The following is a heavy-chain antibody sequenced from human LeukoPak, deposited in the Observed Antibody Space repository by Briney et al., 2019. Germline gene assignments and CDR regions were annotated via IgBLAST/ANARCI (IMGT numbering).Heavy chain of an antibody. CDR2: IYYGENT. Sequence: SETLSLTCTVSGGSISSGPYYWGWIRQPPGKGLEWIGNIYYGENTYYNPSLKSRVTISIDTSKNQFYLKLSSLTAADTAVYYCAREVAYYDSSGYRHWFDPWGQGTLVTVSS. CDR1: GGSISSGPYY. V-gene: IGHV4-39*02. J-gene: IGHJ5*02. D-gene: IGHD3-22*01. CDR3: AREVAYYDSSGYRHWFDP.